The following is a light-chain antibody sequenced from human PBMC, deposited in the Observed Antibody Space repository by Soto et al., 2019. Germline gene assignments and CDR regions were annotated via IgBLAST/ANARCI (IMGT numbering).Light chain of an antibody. CDR3: HQYDSLPPT. Sequence: IVLTQSPGTLSLSPGERVTLSCRASQSVTTRLAWYQHKPGQAPTLLMSGASNRASGVPVRFSGSGSGTDFTLTMTRLEPEDFALYYCHQYDSLPPTFGQGTRLEIK. CDR1: QSVTTR. CDR2: GAS. V-gene: IGKV3-20*01. J-gene: IGKJ5*01.